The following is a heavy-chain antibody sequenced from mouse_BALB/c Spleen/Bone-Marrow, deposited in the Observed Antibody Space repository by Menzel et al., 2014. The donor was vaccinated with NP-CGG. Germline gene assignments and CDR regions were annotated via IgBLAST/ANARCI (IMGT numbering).Heavy chain of an antibody. V-gene: IGHV5-12-2*01. CDR3: ARGGYYFDY. Sequence: EVQVVESGGGLVQPGGSLKLSCAASGFTFSSYTMSWVRQTPEKRLEWVAYISNGGGSTYYPDTVKGRFIISRDNAKNTLYLQMSSLKSEDTAMYYCARGGYYFDYWGQGTTLTVSS. CDR1: GFTFSSYT. CDR2: ISNGGGST. J-gene: IGHJ2*01.